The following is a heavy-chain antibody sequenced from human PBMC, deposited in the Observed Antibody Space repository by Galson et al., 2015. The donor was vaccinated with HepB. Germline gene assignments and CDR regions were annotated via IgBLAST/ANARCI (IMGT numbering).Heavy chain of an antibody. CDR3: ARDQGDDYVNYYYYHGMDV. D-gene: IGHD4/OR15-4a*01. J-gene: IGHJ6*02. CDR2: IYKDGTT. CDR1: GFPVSGNF. Sequence: SLRLSCAASGFPVSGNFMSWVRQAPGKGLEWVSVIYKDGTTPYADSVKGRFTISRDNSKNTVFLQMNSLRTDDTAVYFCARDQGDDYVNYYYYHGMDVWGQGTTVTVSS. V-gene: IGHV3-66*02.